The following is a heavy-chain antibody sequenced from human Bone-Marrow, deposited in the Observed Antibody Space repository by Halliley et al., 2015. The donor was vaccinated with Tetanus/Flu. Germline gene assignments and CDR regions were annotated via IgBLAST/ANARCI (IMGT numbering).Heavy chain of an antibody. V-gene: IGHV3-23*01. Sequence: FGGGGGTTYYADSVKGRFPIPRDASKNTLYRQMNSLGAEGAAVYFCAKRGRPDSSGHFPLDYWGQGTLVTVSS. CDR2: FGGGGGTT. J-gene: IGHJ4*02. D-gene: IGHD3-22*01. CDR3: AKRGRPDSSGHFPLDY.